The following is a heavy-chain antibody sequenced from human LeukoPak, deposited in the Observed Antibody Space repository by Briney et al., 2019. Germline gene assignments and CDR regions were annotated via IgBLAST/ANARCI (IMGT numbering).Heavy chain of an antibody. D-gene: IGHD1-1*01. V-gene: IGHV4-59*01. Sequence: SETLSLTCSVSDDSITMYYWTWIRQPPGKGLEWIVYVDHTGSTNSNPSLNGRVSISRDTTKNLFSLRLRSVTAADTAVYFCARGRVSSSTWYSTYYYYFYMDVWGKGTTVTVSS. CDR2: VDHTGST. CDR3: ARGRVSSSTWYSTYYYYFYMDV. CDR1: DDSITMYY. J-gene: IGHJ6*03.